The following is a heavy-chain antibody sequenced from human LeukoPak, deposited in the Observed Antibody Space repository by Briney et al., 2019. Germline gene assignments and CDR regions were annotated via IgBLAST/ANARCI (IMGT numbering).Heavy chain of an antibody. Sequence: ASVKVSCKASGYTFTSYGISWVRQAPGQGLEWMGWINPNSGGTNYAQKFQGRVTMTRDTSISTAYMELSRLRSDDTAVYYCASRGQWLVLMRWGQGTLVTVSS. D-gene: IGHD6-19*01. CDR2: INPNSGGT. CDR1: GYTFTSYG. V-gene: IGHV1-2*02. CDR3: ASRGQWLVLMR. J-gene: IGHJ4*02.